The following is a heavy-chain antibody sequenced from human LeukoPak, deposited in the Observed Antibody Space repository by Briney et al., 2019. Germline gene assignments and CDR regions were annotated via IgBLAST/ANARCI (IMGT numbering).Heavy chain of an antibody. V-gene: IGHV1-18*01. CDR2: ISAYNGNT. Sequence: EASVKVSCKASGYTFTSYGISWVRQAPGQGLEWMGWISAYNGNTNYAQKLQGRVTMTTDTSTSTAYMELRSLRSDDTAVYYCASSTTGTLGGAFDIWGQGTMVTVSS. J-gene: IGHJ3*02. D-gene: IGHD1-1*01. CDR3: ASSTTGTLGGAFDI. CDR1: GYTFTSYG.